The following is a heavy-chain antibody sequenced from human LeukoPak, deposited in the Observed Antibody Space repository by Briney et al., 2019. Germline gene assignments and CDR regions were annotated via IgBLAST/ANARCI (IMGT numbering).Heavy chain of an antibody. CDR1: EFTFSSSG. D-gene: IGHD2-15*01. Sequence: PGGSLRLSCAASEFTFSSSGMSWVRQAPGLGLEWVSAISGSGGSTYYADSVKGRFTISRDNSKNTLYLQMGGLRADDTAVYYCAKDGTPGDYWGQGTRVTVSS. CDR3: AKDGTPGDY. V-gene: IGHV3-23*01. CDR2: ISGSGGST. J-gene: IGHJ4*02.